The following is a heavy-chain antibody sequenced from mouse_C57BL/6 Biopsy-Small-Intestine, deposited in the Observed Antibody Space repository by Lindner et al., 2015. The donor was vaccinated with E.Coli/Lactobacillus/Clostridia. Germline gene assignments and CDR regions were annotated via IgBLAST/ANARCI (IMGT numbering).Heavy chain of an antibody. Sequence: VQLQESGPVLVKPGASVKISCKAPGYTFTDYYMNWVKQSHGKSLEWIGDINPNNGATSYNQKFKGKATLTVDKSFSTVYMELRSLTSEDSAVYYCARSRDYYDYGAGLEDWGQGTLVTVSA. CDR2: INPNNGAT. J-gene: IGHJ3*01. D-gene: IGHD2-4*01. CDR1: GYTFTDYY. V-gene: IGHV1-26*01. CDR3: ARSRDYYDYGAGLED.